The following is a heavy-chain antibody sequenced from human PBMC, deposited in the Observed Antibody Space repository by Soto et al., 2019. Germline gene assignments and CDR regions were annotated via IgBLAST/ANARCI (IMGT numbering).Heavy chain of an antibody. Sequence: SETLSLTCTVSGGSISSYYWGWIRQPPGKGLEWIGYIYYSGSTNYNPSLKSRVTISVDTSKNQFSLKLSSVTAADTAVYYCARARYDILTGYYMLYYYYYMDVWGKGTTVTVSS. V-gene: IGHV4-59*01. J-gene: IGHJ6*03. CDR2: IYYSGST. D-gene: IGHD3-9*01. CDR3: ARARYDILTGYYMLYYYYYMDV. CDR1: GGSISSYY.